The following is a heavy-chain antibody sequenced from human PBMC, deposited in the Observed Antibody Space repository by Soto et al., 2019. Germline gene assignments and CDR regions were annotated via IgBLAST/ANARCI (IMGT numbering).Heavy chain of an antibody. D-gene: IGHD3-16*01. J-gene: IGHJ4*02. CDR2: INYRGST. V-gene: IGHV4-59*01. CDR1: GVSISNYY. Sequence: TSETLSLTCTVSGVSISNYYWSWVRQPPGKGLEWIGYINYRGSTNYNPSLKSRVTISVDTSKNQFSLKLSSVTAADTAVYYCARDDRDGYTWGPYYFDYWGQGTLVTVSS. CDR3: ARDDRDGYTWGPYYFDY.